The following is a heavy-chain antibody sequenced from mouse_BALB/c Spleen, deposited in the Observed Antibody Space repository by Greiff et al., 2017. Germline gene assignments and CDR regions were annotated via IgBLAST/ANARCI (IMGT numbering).Heavy chain of an antibody. CDR3: ARANYDYDEDYAMDY. CDR1: GFTFSSCA. J-gene: IGHJ4*01. D-gene: IGHD2-4*01. CDR2: ISSGGSYT. V-gene: IGHV5-9-4*01. Sequence: EVKLMESGGGLVKPGGSLKLSCAASGFTFSSCAMSWVRQSPEKRLEWVAEISSGGSYTYYPDTVTGRFTISRDNAKNTLYLEMSSLRSEDTAMYYCARANYDYDEDYAMDYWGQGTSVTVSS.